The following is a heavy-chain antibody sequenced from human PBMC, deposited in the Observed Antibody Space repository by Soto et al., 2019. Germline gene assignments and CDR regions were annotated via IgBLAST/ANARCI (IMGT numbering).Heavy chain of an antibody. CDR2: INHSGST. J-gene: IGHJ4*02. CDR1: GGSFSGYY. V-gene: IGHV4-34*01. D-gene: IGHD6-6*01. Sequence: ASETLSLTCAVYGGSFSGYYWSWIRQPPGKGLEWIGEINHSGSTNYNPSLKSRVTISVDTSKNQFSLKLSSVTAADTAVYYCARYPYSSSPDYWGQGTLVTVSS. CDR3: ARYPYSSSPDY.